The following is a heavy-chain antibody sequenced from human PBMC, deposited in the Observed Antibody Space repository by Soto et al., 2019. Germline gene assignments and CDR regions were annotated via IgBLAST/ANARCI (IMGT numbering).Heavy chain of an antibody. Sequence: SETLSLTCATSGVSISSGGYSWSWFRQPPGKGLEKIGYMYHSGSTYYNPSLKSRVTISVDKSKNQFSLKLSSVTAADTAVYYCARSSQYSYDSSGYVYGRDVWGQGTTVTVSS. CDR2: MYHSGST. J-gene: IGHJ6*02. CDR3: ARSSQYSYDSSGYVYGRDV. D-gene: IGHD3-22*01. V-gene: IGHV4-30-2*01. CDR1: GVSISSGGYS.